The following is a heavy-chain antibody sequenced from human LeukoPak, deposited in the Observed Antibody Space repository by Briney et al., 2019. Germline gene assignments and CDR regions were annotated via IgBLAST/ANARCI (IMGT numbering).Heavy chain of an antibody. CDR3: AKTMGAIDHDY. D-gene: IGHD1-26*01. Sequence: GGSLRLSCAASGFAFSSYSMTWVRQAPGKGLEWVSNVTRSGGSAYYADSVKGRFTNSRDNSKNTLYLQMNSLRAEDTAVYYCAKTMGAIDHDYWGQGTLVTVSS. J-gene: IGHJ4*02. CDR2: VTRSGGSA. CDR1: GFAFSSYS. V-gene: IGHV3-23*01.